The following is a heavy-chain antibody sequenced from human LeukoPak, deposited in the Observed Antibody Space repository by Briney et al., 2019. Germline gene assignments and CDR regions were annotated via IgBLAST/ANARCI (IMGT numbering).Heavy chain of an antibody. V-gene: IGHV3-11*01. CDR3: ARARYDYYYYGMDV. J-gene: IGHJ6*02. D-gene: IGHD3-3*01. CDR2: ISSSGSTI. CDR1: GFTFSDYY. Sequence: GGSLRLSCAASGFTFSDYYMSWIRQAPGKGLEWVSYISSSGSTIYYADSVKGRFTISRDNAKNSLYLQMNSLRAEDTAVYYCARARYDYYYYGMDVWGQGTTVTVSS.